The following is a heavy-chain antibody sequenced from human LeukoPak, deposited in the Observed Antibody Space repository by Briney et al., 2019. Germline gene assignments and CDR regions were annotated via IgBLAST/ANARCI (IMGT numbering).Heavy chain of an antibody. CDR1: GGTFCSYA. J-gene: IGHJ4*02. V-gene: IGHV1-69*13. CDR3: ARDPGYCSSTSCFYFDY. Sequence: ASVKVSCKASGGTFCSYAISWVRQAPGQGLEWMGGIIPIFGTANYAQKFQGRVTITADESTSTAYMELSSLRSEDTAVYYCARDPGYCSSTSCFYFDYWGQGTLVTVSS. CDR2: IIPIFGTA. D-gene: IGHD2-2*01.